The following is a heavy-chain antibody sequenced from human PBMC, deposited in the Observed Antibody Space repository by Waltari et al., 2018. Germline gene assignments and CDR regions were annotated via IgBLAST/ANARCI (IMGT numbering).Heavy chain of an antibody. CDR1: GGSISSSSYY. V-gene: IGHV4-39*01. Sequence: QLHLQESGPGLVKPSETLSLTCTVSGGSISSSSYYWAWLPPPPGQGLEWIASIYYTGSTSSKPPLKSRVTIPVDTSKNQFSLKLSSVTAADTAVYYCAAESESAPRYWGQGTLVTVSS. D-gene: IGHD6-6*01. J-gene: IGHJ4*02. CDR2: IYYTGST. CDR3: AAESESAPRY.